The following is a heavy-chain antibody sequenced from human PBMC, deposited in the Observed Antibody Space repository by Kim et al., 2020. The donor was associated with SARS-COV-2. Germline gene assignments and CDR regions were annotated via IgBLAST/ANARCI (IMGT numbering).Heavy chain of an antibody. V-gene: IGHV3-7*01. D-gene: IGHD1-1*01. CDR3: ARGGSWTFDC. Sequence: SESFYADSVKGRLTIPRDNGKNALYLQMNSLRADDTAVYHCARGGSWTFDCWGRGTLVTVSS. CDR2: SES. J-gene: IGHJ4*02.